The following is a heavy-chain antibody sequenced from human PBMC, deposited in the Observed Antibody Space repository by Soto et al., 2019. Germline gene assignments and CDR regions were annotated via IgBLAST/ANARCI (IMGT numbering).Heavy chain of an antibody. CDR1: GYYFTNFW. CDR3: AKVGGVVGSTAYFDY. J-gene: IGHJ4*02. CDR2: IYPGDSDT. V-gene: IGHV5-51*03. Sequence: EVQLVQSGAEVMKPGESLKISCKGSGYYFTNFWIGWVRQMPGKGLEWMGIIYPGDSDTKYSPSFQGQVTISADKSISTAYLQWSSLKASDSAIYFCAKVGGVVGSTAYFDYWGQGTLVTVSS. D-gene: IGHD1-26*01.